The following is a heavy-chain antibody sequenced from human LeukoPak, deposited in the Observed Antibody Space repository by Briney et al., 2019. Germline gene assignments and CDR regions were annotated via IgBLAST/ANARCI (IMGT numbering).Heavy chain of an antibody. D-gene: IGHD2-2*01. CDR2: IYYSGST. CDR1: GGSISSGGYY. CDR3: ARVEAGCSSTSCYWFFSP. V-gene: IGHV4-31*03. Sequence: SETLSLTCTVSGGSISSGGYYWSWIRQHPGKGLEWIGYIYYSGSTYYNPSLKSRVTISVDTSKNQFSLKLSSVTAADTAVYYCARVEAGCSSTSCYWFFSPWGQGTLVTVSS. J-gene: IGHJ5*02.